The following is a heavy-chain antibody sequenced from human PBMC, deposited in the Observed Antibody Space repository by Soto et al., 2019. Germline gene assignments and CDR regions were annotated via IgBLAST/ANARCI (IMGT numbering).Heavy chain of an antibody. CDR1: GFTFSSYA. CDR2: ISYDGSNK. Sequence: QVQLVESGGGVVQPGRSLRLSCAASGFTFSSYAMHWVRQAPGKGLEWVAVISYDGSNKYYADSVKGRFTISRDNSKNSLYLQMNGLIAEDTAVYYCARDGTMIIGAFAYWGQGTLVTVSS. D-gene: IGHD3-22*01. CDR3: ARDGTMIIGAFAY. J-gene: IGHJ4*02. V-gene: IGHV3-30-3*01.